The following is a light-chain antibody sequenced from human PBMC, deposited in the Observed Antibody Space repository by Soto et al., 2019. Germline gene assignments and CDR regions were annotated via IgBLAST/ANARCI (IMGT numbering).Light chain of an antibody. Sequence: DIQMTQSPSSLSASLGDRVTITCQASQDISKYLNWYQQKPGKAPRLLIYDASNLERGVPSRFSGSGSGTHFTVTITSLQPEDIATYYCQQYDNLPLTFGPGTKVDIK. CDR2: DAS. CDR1: QDISKY. J-gene: IGKJ3*01. CDR3: QQYDNLPLT. V-gene: IGKV1-33*01.